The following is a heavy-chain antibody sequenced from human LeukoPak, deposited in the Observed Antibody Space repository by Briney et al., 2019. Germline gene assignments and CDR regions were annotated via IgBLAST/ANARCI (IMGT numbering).Heavy chain of an antibody. CDR2: IIPIFGTA. J-gene: IGHJ6*03. CDR1: GGTFSSYA. CDR3: ASRVAAPGDYYYYYMDV. V-gene: IGHV1-69*06. Sequence: SVKVSCKASGGTFSSYAISWVRQAPGQGLEWMGGIIPIFGTANYAQKFQGRVTITADKSTSTAYMELSSLRSEDTAVYYCASRVAAPGDYYYYYMDVWGKGTTVTISS. D-gene: IGHD6-19*01.